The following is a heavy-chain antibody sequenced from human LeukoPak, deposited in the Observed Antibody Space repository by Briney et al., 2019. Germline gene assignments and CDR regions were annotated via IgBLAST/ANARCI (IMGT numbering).Heavy chain of an antibody. CDR1: GFNFSSYS. D-gene: IGHD2-2*01. Sequence: GGSLRLSCAASGFNFSSYSMNWVRQAPGKGLEWVSSISSSSSYIYYADSVKGRFTISRDNAKNSLYLQMNSLRAEDTAVYYCARTYCSSTSCYWHPCDYWGQGTLVTVSS. CDR3: ARTYCSSTSCYWHPCDY. CDR2: ISSSSSYI. V-gene: IGHV3-21*01. J-gene: IGHJ4*02.